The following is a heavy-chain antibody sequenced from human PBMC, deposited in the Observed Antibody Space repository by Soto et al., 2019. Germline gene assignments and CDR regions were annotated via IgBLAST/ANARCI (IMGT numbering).Heavy chain of an antibody. D-gene: IGHD1-26*01. Sequence: SETLSLTCTVSGGSVSSSSYYWCWIRQPPGKGLEWIGSIYYSGSTYYNPSLKSRVTISLDTSKNQFSLKLSSVTAADTAVYYCACGGRWELPQDYWGQGTLVTVSS. V-gene: IGHV4-39*01. CDR2: IYYSGST. CDR1: GGSVSSSSYY. J-gene: IGHJ4*02. CDR3: ACGGRWELPQDY.